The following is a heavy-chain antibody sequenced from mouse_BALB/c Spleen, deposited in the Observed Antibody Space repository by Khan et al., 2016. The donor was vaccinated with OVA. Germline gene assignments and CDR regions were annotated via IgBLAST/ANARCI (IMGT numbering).Heavy chain of an antibody. J-gene: IGHJ4*01. CDR3: ARCLMEAMDY. Sequence: QVQLKQSGAELVRPGASVKLSCKASAYTFTSYWMNWVKQRPGQGLEWIGMIDPLDSETHYNQMFKDKATLTVDKSSSTAYIQLISLTSEDSAVEYCARCLMEAMDYWGQGTSVTVSS. V-gene: IGHV1-61*01. CDR1: AYTFTSYW. CDR2: IDPLDSET.